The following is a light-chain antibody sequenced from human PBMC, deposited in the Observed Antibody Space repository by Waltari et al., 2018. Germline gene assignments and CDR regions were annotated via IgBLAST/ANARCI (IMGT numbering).Light chain of an antibody. CDR2: GAS. V-gene: IGKV3-20*01. CDR1: ENVKRNS. CDR3: LQYGNSPGT. Sequence: ETVMMQSPGTLSLSPGERATLSCRAGENVKRNSLAWYQQKPGQAPRLLIYGASSRATGIPDRFSGSGSGTDFTLTISRVEPEDIAVYYCLQYGNSPGTFGQGSKLQIK. J-gene: IGKJ2*01.